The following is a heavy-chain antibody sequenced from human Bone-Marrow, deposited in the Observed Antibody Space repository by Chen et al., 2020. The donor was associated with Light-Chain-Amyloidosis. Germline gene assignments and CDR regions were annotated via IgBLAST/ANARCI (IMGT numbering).Heavy chain of an antibody. CDR1: GYTSPNYW. Sequence: EVQLEQSGPEVKKPGESLKISCKVSGYTSPNYWIGWVRQMPGKGLEWMGVIYPDDSDARYSPSFEGQVTISADKSITTAYLQWRSLKASDTAMYYCARRRDGYNFDYWGQGTLVTVSS. D-gene: IGHD5-12*01. J-gene: IGHJ4*02. CDR3: ARRRDGYNFDY. V-gene: IGHV5-51*01. CDR2: IYPDDSDA.